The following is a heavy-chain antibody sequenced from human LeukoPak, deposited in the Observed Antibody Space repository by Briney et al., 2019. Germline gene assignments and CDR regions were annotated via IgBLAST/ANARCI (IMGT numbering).Heavy chain of an antibody. CDR1: GGSFSRNA. Sequence: SVKVSCKASGGSFSRNAISWVRQAPGQGLEWMGRFIPMVGIATYAQKFQGRVTITEDRSTSTAYMELSSLRSEDMAVYYCARIQAVGVPVAIDAYYSYGMDVWGQGTAVSVSS. V-gene: IGHV1-69*04. D-gene: IGHD2-2*02. CDR3: ARIQAVGVPVAIDAYYSYGMDV. CDR2: FIPMVGIA. J-gene: IGHJ6*02.